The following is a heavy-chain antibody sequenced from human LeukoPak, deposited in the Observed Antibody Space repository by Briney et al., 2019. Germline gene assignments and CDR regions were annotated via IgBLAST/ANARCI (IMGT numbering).Heavy chain of an antibody. V-gene: IGHV1-18*01. J-gene: IGHJ6*03. CDR3: ALPAKGAFFYYYMEV. Sequence: ASVKVSCKASAYTSPNNGITWVRQAPGPGLEWMGWISTYNGNTQYAQKFQGRVTMTTDTPTKTVYMELRSLRSNDTAVYYCALPAKGAFFYYYMEVWGKGTTVTVSS. CDR1: AYTSPNNG. CDR2: ISTYNGNT. D-gene: IGHD2-2*01.